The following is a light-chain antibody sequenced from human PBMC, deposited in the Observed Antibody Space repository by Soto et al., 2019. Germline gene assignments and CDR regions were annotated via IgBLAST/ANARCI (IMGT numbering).Light chain of an antibody. V-gene: IGKV1-5*01. J-gene: IGKJ1*01. CDR1: QSLTKW. CDR2: DAS. Sequence: DIQLTQSPSTLSASVGDRVTITCRASQSLTKWLAWYQQKPGKAPKLLIYDASILESGLPSRFRGSAYGTEFTLTISSLQPDDFASYYCQQYNSYLGTFGHGTKVEIK. CDR3: QQYNSYLGT.